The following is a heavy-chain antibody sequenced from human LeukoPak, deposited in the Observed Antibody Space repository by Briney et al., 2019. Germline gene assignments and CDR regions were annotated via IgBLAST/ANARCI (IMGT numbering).Heavy chain of an antibody. CDR1: GFTFSSYA. CDR3: ARSSSWSVYYFDY. J-gene: IGHJ4*02. V-gene: IGHV3-7*01. Sequence: GGSLRLSCAASGFTFSSYAMSWVRQAPGKGLEWVANIKHDGSDKYYVDSVKGRFTISRDNAKRSLYLQMNSLRAEDTAVYYCARSSSWSVYYFDYWGQGTLVTVSS. D-gene: IGHD6-19*01. CDR2: IKHDGSDK.